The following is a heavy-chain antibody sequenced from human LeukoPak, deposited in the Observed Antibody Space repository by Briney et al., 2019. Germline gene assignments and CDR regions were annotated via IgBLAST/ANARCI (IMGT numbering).Heavy chain of an antibody. D-gene: IGHD6-19*01. CDR3: ARDPKTGYSIGWYAFQQVAPSNDY. CDR2: MSSSSSYI. Sequence: GGSLRLSCAASGFTFISYSMNWVSQAPGKGMEWVSSMSSSSSYIYYADSVKGRFTICRDNAKNPLYLQMNSLRAEDTAVYYCARDPKTGYSIGWYAFQQVAPSNDYWGQRTLVTVSS. V-gene: IGHV3-21*01. CDR1: GFTFISYS. J-gene: IGHJ4*02.